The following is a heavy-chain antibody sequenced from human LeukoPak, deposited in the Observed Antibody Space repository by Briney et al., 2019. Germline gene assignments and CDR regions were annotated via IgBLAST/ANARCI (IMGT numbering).Heavy chain of an antibody. CDR3: ARDRDGGNHYDY. J-gene: IGHJ4*02. Sequence: PGGSLRLSCAASGFTFSDYSMNWVRQAPGKGLEWISYVGISSGNTKYADSVKGRFTISGDKAKNSLYLQMNSLRVEDTAVYYCARDRDGGNHYDYWGQGTLVTVSS. D-gene: IGHD4-23*01. CDR1: GFTFSDYS. CDR2: VGISSGNT. V-gene: IGHV3-48*01.